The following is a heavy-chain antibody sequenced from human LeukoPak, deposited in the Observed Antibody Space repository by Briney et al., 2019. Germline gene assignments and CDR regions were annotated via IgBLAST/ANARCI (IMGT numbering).Heavy chain of an antibody. CDR2: IKSKTDGETT. V-gene: IGHV3-15*01. Sequence: GGSLRLSCAASGFTFSNYAMSWVRQAPGKGLEWVGRIKSKTDGETTDYAAPVKGRFTISRDDSKNTLYLRMNSLKTEDTAVYYCTPYYYNILGYWGQGTLVTVSS. CDR1: GFTFSNYA. J-gene: IGHJ4*02. CDR3: TPYYYNILGY. D-gene: IGHD3-22*01.